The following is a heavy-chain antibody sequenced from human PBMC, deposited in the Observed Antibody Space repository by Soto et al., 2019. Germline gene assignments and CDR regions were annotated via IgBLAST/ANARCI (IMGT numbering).Heavy chain of an antibody. J-gene: IGHJ6*02. CDR2: IYYSGST. CDR3: ARDLIYDFWSGYQSGVNYGMDV. Sequence: PSETMALTSTVSGGSIRSGGYYWNWIRQHPGKGLEWIGSIYYSGSTFYNPSLKSRVNISVDTSENQFSLKLSSVTAADTAVYYCARDLIYDFWSGYQSGVNYGMDVWGQGTTVTVSS. D-gene: IGHD3-3*01. V-gene: IGHV4-31*03. CDR1: GGSIRSGGYY.